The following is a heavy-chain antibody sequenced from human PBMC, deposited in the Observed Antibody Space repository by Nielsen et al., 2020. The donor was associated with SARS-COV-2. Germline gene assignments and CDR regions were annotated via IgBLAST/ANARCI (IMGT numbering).Heavy chain of an antibody. J-gene: IGHJ1*01. Sequence: GESLKISCAASGFPFTSYPIHWVRQAPGKGLEWVAVISDDGSKKYYADSVKGRFTISRDNSKNTLYLQMNSLRAEDTAVYYCAKVVSGYFQHWGQGTLVTVSS. CDR3: AKVVSGYFQH. CDR2: ISDDGSKK. D-gene: IGHD3-10*01. CDR1: GFPFTSYP. V-gene: IGHV3-30*04.